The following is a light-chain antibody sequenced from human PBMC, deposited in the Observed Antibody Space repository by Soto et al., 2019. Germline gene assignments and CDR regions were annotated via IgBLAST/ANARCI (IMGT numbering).Light chain of an antibody. CDR2: DAS. V-gene: IGKV1-9*01. CDR3: QQLNGYVALT. CDR1: QGISTY. Sequence: DIQLTQSPSFLYASVGERVTITCRASQGISTYLAWYQQSPGKDPKLLIYDASTLQSGVPSRFSGSRSGTEFTLTISSLQPEDSATYYCQQLNGYVALTFGGGTKVEIK. J-gene: IGKJ4*01.